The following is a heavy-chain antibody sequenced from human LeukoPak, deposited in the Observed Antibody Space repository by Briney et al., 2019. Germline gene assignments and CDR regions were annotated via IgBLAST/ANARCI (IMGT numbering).Heavy chain of an antibody. Sequence: GGSLRLSCAASGFTFSSYGMHWVRQAPGKGLEWVAVIWYDGSNKYYADSVKGRFTISRDNSKNTLYLQMNSLRAEDTAVYYCARRTKGSRSRGMDVWGQGTTVTVSS. CDR1: GFTFSSYG. CDR2: IWYDGSNK. D-gene: IGHD3-10*01. V-gene: IGHV3-33*01. CDR3: ARRTKGSRSRGMDV. J-gene: IGHJ6*02.